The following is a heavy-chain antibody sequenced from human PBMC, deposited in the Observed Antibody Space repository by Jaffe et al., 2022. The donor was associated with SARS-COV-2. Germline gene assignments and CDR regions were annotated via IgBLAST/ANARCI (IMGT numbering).Heavy chain of an antibody. V-gene: IGHV4-39*01. CDR2: IYYTGST. CDR1: GDSISGSSYY. Sequence: QVQLQESGPGLVKPSETLSLTCTVSGDSISGSSYYWGWVRQPPGRGLEWIGSIYYTGSTTFNPSLKSRISKSLDTSKNQFSLSLSSVTAADTAVYFCVRHSGQYDYWSASFQYKDFDSWGQGTLVTVSS. CDR3: VRHSGQYDYWSASFQYKDFDS. D-gene: IGHD3-3*01. J-gene: IGHJ5*01.